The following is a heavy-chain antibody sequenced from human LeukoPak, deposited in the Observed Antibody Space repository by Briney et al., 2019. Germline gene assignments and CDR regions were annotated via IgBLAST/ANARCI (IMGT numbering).Heavy chain of an antibody. CDR1: GFSFSSYT. CDR2: ITSSSTHI. D-gene: IGHD1-26*01. J-gene: IGHJ1*01. Sequence: PGGSLRLSCAASGFSFSSYTMSWVRQAPGKGLEWVSSITSSSTHIYYADSVKGRFTISRDNSKNTLYLQMNSLRAEDTAVYYCAKDYHSRYSGSYWGYFQHWGQGTLVTVSS. CDR3: AKDYHSRYSGSYWGYFQH. V-gene: IGHV3-21*01.